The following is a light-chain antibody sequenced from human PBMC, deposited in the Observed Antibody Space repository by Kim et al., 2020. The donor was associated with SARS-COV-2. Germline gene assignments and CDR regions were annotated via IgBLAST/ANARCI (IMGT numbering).Light chain of an antibody. CDR2: DAS. V-gene: IGKV1-5*01. CDR3: QQYNSYVT. J-gene: IGKJ1*01. CDR1: QSISSW. Sequence: GDRVTITCRASQSISSWLAWYQQKPGKAPKLLIDDASSLESGVPSRFSGSGSGTEFTLTISSLQPDDFATYYCQQYNSYVTFGQGTKVDIK.